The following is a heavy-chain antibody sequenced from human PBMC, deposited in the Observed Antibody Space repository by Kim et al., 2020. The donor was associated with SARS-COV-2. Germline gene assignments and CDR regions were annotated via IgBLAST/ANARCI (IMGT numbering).Heavy chain of an antibody. CDR3: AREFLLAASGSYFYYGMDV. CDR1: GFTFSSYD. V-gene: IGHV3-13*04. J-gene: IGHJ6*02. CDR2: IGTDGET. D-gene: IGHD6-13*01. Sequence: GGSLRLSCTASGFTFSSYDMHWVRQGIEKGLEWVSTIGTDGETYYADSVKGRFTISRENAKNSLHLQMNSLRAGDTAIYYCAREFLLAASGSYFYYGMDVWGPGTAVTVS.